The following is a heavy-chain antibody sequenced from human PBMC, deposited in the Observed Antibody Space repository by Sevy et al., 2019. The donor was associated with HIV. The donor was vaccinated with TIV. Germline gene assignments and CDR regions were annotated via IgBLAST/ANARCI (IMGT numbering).Heavy chain of an antibody. CDR1: EFTFSSHA. J-gene: IGHJ3*02. CDR2: ISGNGENT. V-gene: IGHV3-23*01. CDR3: ARDGRGISAFDI. D-gene: IGHD3-3*02. Sequence: SLRLSCTASEFTFSSHAVSWVRQAPGKGLEWVSAISGNGENTHYADSVRGRFTISRDNFKNTLYLQMNSLRAEDTALYYCARDGRGISAFDIWGQGTMVTVSS.